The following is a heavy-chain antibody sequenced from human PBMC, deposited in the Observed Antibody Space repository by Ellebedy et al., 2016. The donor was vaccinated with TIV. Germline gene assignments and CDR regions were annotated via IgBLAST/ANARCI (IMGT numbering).Heavy chain of an antibody. Sequence: GESLKISCSASGFTVSSNYMRWVRRAPRQGLGWVSVIYGGGNTDYAEHVEGRFTISRDNSKNTVYLQLNSLRAEDTAVYYCARARGWYGSDGMDVWGEGTTVTVSS. CDR2: IYGGGNT. V-gene: IGHV3-53*01. CDR3: ARARGWYGSDGMDV. J-gene: IGHJ6*04. CDR1: GFTVSSNY. D-gene: IGHD6-19*01.